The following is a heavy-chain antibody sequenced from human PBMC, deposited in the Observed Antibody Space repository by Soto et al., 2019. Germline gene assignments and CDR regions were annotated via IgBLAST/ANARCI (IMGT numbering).Heavy chain of an antibody. Sequence: ASVKVSCKASGYPFTRYSIRWVRQAPGQGLEWMGWISGYNGDTEYSKNFQGRLTMTIDTSTTTASMELRSLRSDDTAVYYCARASLTIFGAPYGMDVWGQGPSVTVYS. D-gene: IGHD3-3*01. CDR3: ARASLTIFGAPYGMDV. CDR1: GYPFTRYS. CDR2: ISGYNGDT. J-gene: IGHJ6*02. V-gene: IGHV1-18*04.